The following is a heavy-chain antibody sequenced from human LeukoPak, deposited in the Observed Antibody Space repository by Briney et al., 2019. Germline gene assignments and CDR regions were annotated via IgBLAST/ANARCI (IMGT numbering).Heavy chain of an antibody. D-gene: IGHD6-19*01. J-gene: IGHJ6*02. CDR2: INSDGSST. CDR1: GFTFSSYW. CDR3: ARAAYSSGWYGSRVGYYYGMDV. Sequence: GGSPRLSCAASGFTFSSYWMHWVRQAPGKGLVWVSRINSDGSSTSYADSVKGRFTISRDNAKNTLYLQMNSLRAEDTAVYYCARAAYSSGWYGSRVGYYYGMDVWGQGTTVTVSS. V-gene: IGHV3-74*01.